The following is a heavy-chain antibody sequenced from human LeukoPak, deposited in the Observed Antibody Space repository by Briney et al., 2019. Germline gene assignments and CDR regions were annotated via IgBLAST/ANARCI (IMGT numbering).Heavy chain of an antibody. Sequence: QPGGSLRLSCEASGFVFSTYGMHWVRQAPGKGLEWVAVIRYDGSNKYYADSVKGRFTISRDNSKNTLYLQMNSLRAEDTAAYYCAKAVGYSGYQSFDYWGQGTLVTVSS. CDR3: AKAVGYSGYQSFDY. CDR2: IRYDGSNK. J-gene: IGHJ4*02. D-gene: IGHD5-12*01. V-gene: IGHV3-30*02. CDR1: GFVFSTYG.